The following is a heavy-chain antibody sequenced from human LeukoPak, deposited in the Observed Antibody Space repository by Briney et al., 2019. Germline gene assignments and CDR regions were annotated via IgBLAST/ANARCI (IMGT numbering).Heavy chain of an antibody. V-gene: IGHV3-7*03. D-gene: IGHD3-9*01. J-gene: IGHJ4*02. Sequence: RGSLRLSCAASGFTFSSYWMSWVRHAPGKGLEWVANIMQEGSEKYYVDSVKGRFTISRDNAKNSLYLQMNSLRAEDTAVYYCARDHYDIVTGPDYWGQGTLVTVSS. CDR1: GFTFSSYW. CDR2: IMQEGSEK. CDR3: ARDHYDIVTGPDY.